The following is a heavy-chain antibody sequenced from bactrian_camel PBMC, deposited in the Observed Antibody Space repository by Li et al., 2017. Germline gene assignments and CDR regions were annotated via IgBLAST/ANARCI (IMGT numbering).Heavy chain of an antibody. D-gene: IGHD4*01. J-gene: IGHJ4*01. V-gene: IGHV3S53*01. CDR1: GHFSATA. CDR2: IRSVGRT. CDR3: AAARLSDYDGYCPTLPYIHEYNN. Sequence: QLVESGGGSVEAGRSLRLSCEYSGHFSATAWMGWFRQAPGKSREAVAVIRSVGRTQYADSVKGRFTISKDNAKNTLDLQMNSLNPEDTAMYYCAAARLSDYDGYCPTLPYIHEYNNWGQGTQVTVSS.